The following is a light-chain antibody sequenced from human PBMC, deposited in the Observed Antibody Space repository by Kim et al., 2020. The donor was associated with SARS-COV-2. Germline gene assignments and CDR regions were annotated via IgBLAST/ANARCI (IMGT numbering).Light chain of an antibody. V-gene: IGKV3-20*01. CDR2: GAS. Sequence: GNTATHACRTSKRVTSSFLAWYQEKPSRATGRLNYGASSRTTGIADRFSGSRSGTDFTLTISRLQPEDFAVYYCRQYGGLPLTCGGGTKVDIK. J-gene: IGKJ4*01. CDR1: KRVTSSF. CDR3: RQYGGLPLT.